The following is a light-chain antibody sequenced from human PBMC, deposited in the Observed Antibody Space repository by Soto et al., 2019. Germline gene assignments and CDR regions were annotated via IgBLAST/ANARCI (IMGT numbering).Light chain of an antibody. Sequence: IQMTQTPSSLSASGGDIVTISCRSSQSISSYLNWYQQKPGKAPKLLIYAASTLQSGVPSKFSGCGFGIEFTLSSCTPQTEDFATYCSQRNYGPPPITVGRGTRLEIK. CDR2: AAS. CDR3: QRNYGPPPIT. V-gene: IGKV1-39*01. CDR1: QSISSY. J-gene: IGKJ5*01.